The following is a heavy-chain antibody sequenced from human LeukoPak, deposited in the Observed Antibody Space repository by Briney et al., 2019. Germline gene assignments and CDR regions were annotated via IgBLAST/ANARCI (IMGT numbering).Heavy chain of an antibody. CDR2: IYYSGST. CDR1: GGSISSYY. Sequence: SETLSLTCTVSGGSISSYYWSWIRQPPGKGLEWIGYIYYSGSTNYNPSLKSRVTISVDTSKNQFSLKLSSVTAADTAVYYCARFVPYYYSSSWTNWFDPWSQGTLVTVSS. CDR3: ARFVPYYYSSSWTNWFDP. J-gene: IGHJ5*02. D-gene: IGHD6-13*01. V-gene: IGHV4-59*01.